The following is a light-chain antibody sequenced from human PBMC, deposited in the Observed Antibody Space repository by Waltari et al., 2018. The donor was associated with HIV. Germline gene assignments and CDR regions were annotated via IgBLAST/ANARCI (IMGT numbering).Light chain of an antibody. CDR1: TSSIGSNL. V-gene: IGLV1-44*01. CDR2: SND. CDR3: ASWDDSLRGVL. Sequence: QSVLTQPPSASATPGQRVTISCSGSTSSIGSNLVHWYQQVPGTAPKLLIHSNDQRPSGVPDRCSGSKSGASASLAISGLQSEDEADYFCASWDDSLRGVLFGGGTRLTVL. J-gene: IGLJ2*01.